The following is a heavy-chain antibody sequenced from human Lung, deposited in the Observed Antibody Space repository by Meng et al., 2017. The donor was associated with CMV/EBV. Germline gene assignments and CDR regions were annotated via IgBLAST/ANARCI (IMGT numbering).Heavy chain of an antibody. Sequence: TSSPSLFTFYNYGMHWVRQTPGKGLEWVAFIRHDGTNKYYGDSVKGRFTISRDNSKNTVFLQMNSLRPEETAVYYCAKDLLLFGGANAYFDYWGQGXLVTVSS. J-gene: IGHJ4*02. CDR3: AKDLLLFGGANAYFDY. V-gene: IGHV3-30*02. D-gene: IGHD3-16*01. CDR1: LFTFYNYG. CDR2: IRHDGTNK.